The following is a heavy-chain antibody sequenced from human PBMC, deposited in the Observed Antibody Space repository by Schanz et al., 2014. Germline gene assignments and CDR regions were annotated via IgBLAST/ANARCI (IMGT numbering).Heavy chain of an antibody. CDR3: AKDAPYPFDL. V-gene: IGHV3-33*06. CDR2: LWHDGSKK. J-gene: IGHJ2*01. CDR1: GFTLNNAW. Sequence: VQLLESGGGLVQPGGSLRLSCAASGFTLNNAWMNWVRQAPGKGLEWVAILWHDGSKKYYADSVKGRFTVSRDNSKNTLYLQMNSLRAEDTAIYYCAKDAPYPFDLWGRGTLITVSS.